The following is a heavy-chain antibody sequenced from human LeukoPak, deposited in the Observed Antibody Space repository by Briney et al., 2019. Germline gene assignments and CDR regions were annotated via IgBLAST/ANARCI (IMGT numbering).Heavy chain of an antibody. D-gene: IGHD1-1*01. CDR1: GFTVSSNY. J-gene: IGHJ4*02. CDR2: IYSGGST. CDR3: AKDVQSWPTYFDY. Sequence: GGSLRLSCAASGFTVSSNYMSWVRQAPGKGLEWVSVIYSGGSTYSADSVKGRFTISRDNSKNTLYLQVNSLRAADTAVYFCAKDVQSWPTYFDYWGQGTLVTVSS. V-gene: IGHV3-53*01.